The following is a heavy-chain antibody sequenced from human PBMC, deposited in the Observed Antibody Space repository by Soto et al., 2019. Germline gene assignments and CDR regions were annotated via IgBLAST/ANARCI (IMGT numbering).Heavy chain of an antibody. V-gene: IGHV3-23*01. CDR1: GFTLSMSA. CDR3: AKDSSIIVRAGDAFDV. CDR2: ISDSGDRT. J-gene: IGHJ3*01. D-gene: IGHD6-13*01. Sequence: EVQLMESGGGLVQPGGSLRLSCASSGFTLSMSAVNWVRQAPGKGLEWVSYISDSGDRTYYADSVKGRFNISRDRSKHTVSLQIASLRAEDTAVYYCAKDSSIIVRAGDAFDVWGQGTKVTVSS.